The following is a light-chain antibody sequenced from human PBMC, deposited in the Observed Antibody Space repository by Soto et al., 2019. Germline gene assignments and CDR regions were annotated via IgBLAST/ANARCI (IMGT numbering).Light chain of an antibody. Sequence: VMTQSPVTLSVSPGARVTLSCRASQAISTNLAWYQQKPGQAPRLLIFDASTRATGIPARFSGSGSGTEFTLTISSLQSEDFAVYYCQQANDWPPTFGQGTRV. CDR2: DAS. V-gene: IGKV3-15*01. CDR3: QQANDWPPT. J-gene: IGKJ1*01. CDR1: QAISTN.